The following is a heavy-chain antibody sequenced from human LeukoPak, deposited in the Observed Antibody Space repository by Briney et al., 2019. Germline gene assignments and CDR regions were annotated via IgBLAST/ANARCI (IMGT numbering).Heavy chain of an antibody. CDR2: IYSSGST. CDR1: GGSISSYY. J-gene: IGHJ6*02. CDR3: ARDYYDSSGYYYYYYGMDV. D-gene: IGHD3-22*01. V-gene: IGHV4-4*08. Sequence: SETLSLTCTVYGGSISSYYWSWLRQLPGKGLELIGYIYSSGSTNYNPSLKSRVTISVDTSKNQFSLKLSSVTAADTAVYYCARDYYDSSGYYYYYYGMDVWGQGTTVTVSS.